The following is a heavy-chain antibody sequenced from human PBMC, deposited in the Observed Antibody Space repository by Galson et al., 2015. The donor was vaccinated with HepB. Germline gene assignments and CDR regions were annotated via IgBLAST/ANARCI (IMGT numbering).Heavy chain of an antibody. CDR3: ARIQGSLYGMDV. D-gene: IGHD6-13*01. J-gene: IGHJ6*02. CDR2: IDWDDDK. V-gene: IGHV2-70*17. Sequence: PALVKPTQTLTLTCTFSGFSLSTSVMCVSWIRQPPGKALEWLARIDWDDDKFYSTSLKTRLTISKDTSKNQVVLTMTNMDPVDTATYYCARIQGSLYGMDVWGQGTTVTVSS. CDR1: GFSLSTSVMC.